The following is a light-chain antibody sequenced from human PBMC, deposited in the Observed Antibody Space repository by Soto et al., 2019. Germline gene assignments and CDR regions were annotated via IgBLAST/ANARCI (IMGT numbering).Light chain of an antibody. CDR1: QSISRW. J-gene: IGKJ5*01. CDR2: DAS. Sequence: DIQMTQSPSTLSASVGDRVTITCRASQSISRWLAWYQQKPGKAPKALIYDASTLRSGVPSRFSGGGSGTEFAITISSLQPDDFATYYCQQYNTYSTFGQGTRLEIK. V-gene: IGKV1-5*01. CDR3: QQYNTYST.